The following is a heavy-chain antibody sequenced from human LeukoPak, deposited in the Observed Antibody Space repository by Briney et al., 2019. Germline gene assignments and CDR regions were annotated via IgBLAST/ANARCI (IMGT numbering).Heavy chain of an antibody. D-gene: IGHD3-10*01. Sequence: ASVKVSYKASGYTFTSYDINWVRQATGQGLEWMGWMNPNSGNTGYAQKFQGRVTMTRNTSISTAYMELSSLRSEDTAVYYCARSRRSVTMVRGVMVDPWGQGTLVTVSS. CDR1: GYTFTSYD. V-gene: IGHV1-8*01. CDR3: ARSRRSVTMVRGVMVDP. CDR2: MNPNSGNT. J-gene: IGHJ5*02.